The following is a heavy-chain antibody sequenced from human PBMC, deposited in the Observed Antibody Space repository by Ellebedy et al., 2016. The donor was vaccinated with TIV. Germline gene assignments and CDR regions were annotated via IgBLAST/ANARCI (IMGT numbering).Heavy chain of an antibody. CDR2: ISWDGGST. CDR3: AKTGPRFGPWGWFDP. CDR1: GFTFHYYT. D-gene: IGHD3-10*01. J-gene: IGHJ5*02. Sequence: GESLKIPXAASGFTFHYYTMHWVRQISGKGLEWVSLISWDGGSTYYADSVKGRFTISRDNSKNSLYLQMNSLRTEDTALYYCAKTGPRFGPWGWFDPWGQGTLVTVSS. V-gene: IGHV3-43*01.